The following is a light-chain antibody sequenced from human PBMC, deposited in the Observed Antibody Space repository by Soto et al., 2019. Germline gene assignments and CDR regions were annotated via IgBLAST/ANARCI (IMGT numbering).Light chain of an antibody. CDR2: EAS. CDR1: QNIAGW. Sequence: DIHMTQSPSTLSASVGYRFTITCRASQNIAGWLAWYQQKPGTAPKLLIYEASTLETGVPSRFRGSGSGTEFTLTISSLHPDDFETYYCQQCNSYSPTFGQGTKVDIK. V-gene: IGKV1-5*03. CDR3: QQCNSYSPT. J-gene: IGKJ1*01.